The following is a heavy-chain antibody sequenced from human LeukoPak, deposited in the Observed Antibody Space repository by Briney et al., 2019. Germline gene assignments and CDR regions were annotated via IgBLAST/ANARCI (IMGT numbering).Heavy chain of an antibody. CDR3: ARHSGSYYYGTFDY. J-gene: IGHJ4*02. V-gene: IGHV4-39*01. CDR1: GGSISSSSYY. CDR2: IYHSGST. Sequence: PSETLSLTCTVSGGSISSSSYYWGWIRQPPGKGLEWIGSIYHSGSTYYNPSLKSRVTISVDTSKNQFSLKLSSVTAADTAVYYCARHSGSYYYGTFDYWGQGTLVTVSS. D-gene: IGHD3-10*01.